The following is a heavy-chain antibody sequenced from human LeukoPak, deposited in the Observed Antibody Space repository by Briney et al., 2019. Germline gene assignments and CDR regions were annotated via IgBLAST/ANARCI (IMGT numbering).Heavy chain of an antibody. V-gene: IGHV3-53*01. J-gene: IGHJ4*02. Sequence: LVSVIYSGGTTYYAHSLKRRFTISRDNSKNTLYLQMNSLRAEDTAVYYCSVAGTLGEFDYWGQGTLVTVSS. CDR2: IYSGGTT. D-gene: IGHD6-19*01. CDR3: SVAGTLGEFDY.